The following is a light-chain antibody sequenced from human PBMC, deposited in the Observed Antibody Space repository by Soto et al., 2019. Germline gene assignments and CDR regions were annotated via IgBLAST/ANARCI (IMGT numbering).Light chain of an antibody. CDR2: DAS. J-gene: IGKJ3*01. CDR3: QQRSNWPPFT. CDR1: QSVGTN. V-gene: IGKV3-11*01. Sequence: EVVLTQSPDTLSLSPGERATFSCRASQSVGTNLAWYQQKPGQAPRLLIYDASNRATDIPARFTGSGSGTDFTLTISSLEPEDFAVYYCQQRSNWPPFTFGPGTTVDFK.